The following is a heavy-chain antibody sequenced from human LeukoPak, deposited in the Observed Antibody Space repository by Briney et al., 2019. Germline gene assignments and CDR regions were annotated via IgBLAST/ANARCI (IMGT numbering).Heavy chain of an antibody. V-gene: IGHV4-59*01. CDR3: ASLRWYSRVIQH. CDR1: GGSISSYY. Sequence: SETLSLTYTVSGGSISSYYWGWIRQPPGKGLEWIGYIYYSGSTNYNPSLKSRVTISVDTSKNQFSLKLSSVTAADTAVYYCASLRWYSRVIQHWGQGTLVTVSS. D-gene: IGHD6-13*01. CDR2: IYYSGST. J-gene: IGHJ1*01.